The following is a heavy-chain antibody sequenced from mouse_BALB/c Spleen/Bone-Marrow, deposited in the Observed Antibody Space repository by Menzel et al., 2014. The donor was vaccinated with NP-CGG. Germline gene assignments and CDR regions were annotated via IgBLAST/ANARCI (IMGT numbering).Heavy chain of an antibody. V-gene: IGHV1S81*02. D-gene: IGHD2-1*01. CDR2: INPSNGRT. CDR1: GFTFTSYW. J-gene: IGHJ4*01. CDR3: ARDGNYRYAMDY. Sequence: QVQLQQSGDELVKPGASVKLSCMASGFTFTSYWIHWVEQRPGQGPEWIGEINPSNGRTNYNEKFKRKATLTEDKSSSTAYMQLSSLTSEDSAVYYCARDGNYRYAMDYWGQGTSVTVSS.